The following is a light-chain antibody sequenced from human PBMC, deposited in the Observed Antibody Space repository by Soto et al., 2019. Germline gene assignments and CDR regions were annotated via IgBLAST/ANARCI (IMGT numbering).Light chain of an antibody. V-gene: IGLV8-61*01. J-gene: IGLJ2*01. CDR3: ALYVGSGTVV. CDR1: SASVLTSYY. Sequence: QAVVSQEPSFPVSPGETVTLTCGLTSASVLTSYYPSWYQQTPGQAPRTLIYSTNIRSSGVPDRFSGSILGNKAALTITGAQADDESDYYCALYVGSGTVVFGGGTKLTVL. CDR2: STN.